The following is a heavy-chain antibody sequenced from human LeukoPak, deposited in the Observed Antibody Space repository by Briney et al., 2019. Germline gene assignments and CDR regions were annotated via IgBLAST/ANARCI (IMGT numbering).Heavy chain of an antibody. V-gene: IGHV1-8*01. CDR3: ARELGYCSGGSCSDWYFDL. CDR1: GYTFTSYD. CDR2: MNPNSGNT. J-gene: IGHJ2*01. D-gene: IGHD2-15*01. Sequence: ASVKVSCKASGYTFTSYDINWVRQATGQGLEWMGWMNPNSGNTGYAQKFQGRVTMTRNTSISTAYMELSSLRSEDTAVYYCARELGYCSGGSCSDWYFDLWGRGTLVTVSS.